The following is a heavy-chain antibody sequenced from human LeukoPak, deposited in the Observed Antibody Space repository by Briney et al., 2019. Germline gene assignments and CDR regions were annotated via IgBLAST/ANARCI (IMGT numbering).Heavy chain of an antibody. CDR1: GFTVSDYH. D-gene: IGHD3-16*01. Sequence: AGSLRLSCAASGFTVSDYHMSWDRQAPGRGLEWISYINSSGRSTNHADSVKGRFTISRDNAKNSVVLQMSSLTVEDTAVYYCTRERGGSYYAFEYWGQGALVTVSS. V-gene: IGHV3-11*01. CDR2: INSSGRST. J-gene: IGHJ4*02. CDR3: TRERGGSYYAFEY.